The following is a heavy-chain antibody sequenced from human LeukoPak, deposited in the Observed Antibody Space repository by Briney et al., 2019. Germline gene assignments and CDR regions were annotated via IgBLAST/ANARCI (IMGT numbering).Heavy chain of an antibody. CDR1: GYTFTAFD. CDR3: ATGVATITHY. V-gene: IGHV1-24*01. D-gene: IGHD5-12*01. J-gene: IGHJ4*02. Sequence: ASVKVSCKASGYTFTAFDISWVRQAPGKGLEWMGGFDPEDGETIYAQKFQGRVTMTEDTSTDTAYMELSSLRSEDTAVYYCATGVATITHYWGRGTLVTISS. CDR2: FDPEDGET.